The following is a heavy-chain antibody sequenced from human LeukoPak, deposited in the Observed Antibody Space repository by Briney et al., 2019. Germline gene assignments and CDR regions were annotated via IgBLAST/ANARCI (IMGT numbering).Heavy chain of an antibody. V-gene: IGHV5-51*01. CDR1: GYSFTSYW. CDR3: ARRSSGWYQDY. D-gene: IGHD6-19*01. CDR2: IYPGDSDT. J-gene: IGHJ4*02. Sequence: GESLKISCKGSGYSFTSYWIGWVRQMPGKGLEWMGIIYPGDSDTRYSPSFQGRVTISADKSTSTAYLQWSGLKASDTAMYYCARRSSGWYQDYWGQGTLVTVSS.